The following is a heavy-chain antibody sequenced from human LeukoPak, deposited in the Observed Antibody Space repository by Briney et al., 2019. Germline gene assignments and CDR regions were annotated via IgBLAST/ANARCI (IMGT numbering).Heavy chain of an antibody. V-gene: IGHV1-2*02. CDR2: INPNSGAT. CDR1: GFTLTGYY. Sequence: ASVKVSCKASGFTLTGYYMHWVRQAPGQGLEWMGWINPNSGATNYAQKFPGRVTMTRDTSISTVYMELNRLRSEDTAVYYCARVAVNYYDSSGYYPFIYWGQGTLVTVSS. CDR3: ARVAVNYYDSSGYYPFIY. D-gene: IGHD3-22*01. J-gene: IGHJ4*02.